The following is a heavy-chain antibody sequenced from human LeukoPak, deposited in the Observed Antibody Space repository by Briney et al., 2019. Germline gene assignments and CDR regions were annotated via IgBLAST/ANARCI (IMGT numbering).Heavy chain of an antibody. J-gene: IGHJ4*02. CDR1: GFIFNHYG. CDR3: ARDAQGGFDYSNSLEY. V-gene: IGHV3-33*01. Sequence: PGRSLRLSCAAAGFIFNHYGMHWVRQAPGKGLEWVAVIWSDGANQYYGDSVKGRFTISRDDSGNTVHLQMNSLRPEDTGVYYCARDAQGGFDYSNSLEYWGQGTPVTVST. CDR2: IWSDGANQ. D-gene: IGHD4-11*01.